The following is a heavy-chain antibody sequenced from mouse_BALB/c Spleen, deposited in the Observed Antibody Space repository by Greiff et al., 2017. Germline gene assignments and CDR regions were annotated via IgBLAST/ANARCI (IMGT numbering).Heavy chain of an antibody. D-gene: IGHD2-1*01. CDR2: ILPGSGST. CDR3: TREGNYWYFDV. V-gene: IGHV1-9*01. CDR1: GYTFSSYW. J-gene: IGHJ1*01. Sequence: QVQLQQSGAELMKPGASVKISCKATGYTFSSYWIEWVKQRPGHGLEWIGEILPGSGSTNYNEKFKGKATFTADTSSNTAYMQLSSLTSEDSAVYYCTREGNYWYFDVWGAGTTVTVSS.